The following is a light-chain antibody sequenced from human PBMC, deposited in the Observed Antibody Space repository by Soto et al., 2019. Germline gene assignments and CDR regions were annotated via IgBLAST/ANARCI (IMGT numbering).Light chain of an antibody. V-gene: IGLV2-14*01. CDR3: RSYTRSNTCV. CDR2: EIS. Sequence: QSALTQPASVSGSPGQSIAISCSGTSRDVGNNNHVCWHQQNPGKAPKLMIFEISNRPSGVADLCPCSRSCNTASLTISGLQAGDEADYYCRSYTRSNTCVFGGGTKLTVL. J-gene: IGLJ3*02. CDR1: SRDVGNNNH.